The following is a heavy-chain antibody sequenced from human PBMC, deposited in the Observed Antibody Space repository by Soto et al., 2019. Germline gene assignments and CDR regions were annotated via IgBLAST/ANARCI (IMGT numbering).Heavy chain of an antibody. D-gene: IGHD2-15*01. J-gene: IGHJ5*01. Sequence: QITLKESGPTLVEPTQTLTLTCSFSGFSLMNSGVGVGWLRQVPGKTLECLGIIYWDNDRRYNPSLKTRLTIKKDTSKNQVVLTMTYMEPVDTGTYYCAHRVSYSCCWDVGWFDSWCQGTPVTVS. V-gene: IGHV2-5*02. CDR2: IYWDNDR. CDR3: AHRVSYSCCWDVGWFDS. CDR1: GFSLMNSGVG.